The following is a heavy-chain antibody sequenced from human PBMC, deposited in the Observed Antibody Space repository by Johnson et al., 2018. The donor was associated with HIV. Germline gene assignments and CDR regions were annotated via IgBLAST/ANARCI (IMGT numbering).Heavy chain of an antibody. V-gene: IGHV3-66*01. D-gene: IGHD2-21*01. CDR2: IYSGDST. J-gene: IGHJ3*02. CDR3: ARDAFDYRDASGRCGGAGLDI. CDR1: GFTVSSNY. Sequence: VQLVESGGGLIQPGGSLRLSCAASGFTVSSNYMNWVRQAPGKGLDWVSLIYSGDSTYYADSVKGRFSISRDNSKNTLYLQMNSLRAEDTAVYYCARDAFDYRDASGRCGGAGLDIWGQGTMVTVSS.